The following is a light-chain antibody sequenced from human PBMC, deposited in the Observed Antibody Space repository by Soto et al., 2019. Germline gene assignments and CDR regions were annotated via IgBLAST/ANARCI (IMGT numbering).Light chain of an antibody. CDR2: EVS. CDR3: SSYAGTDNFLL. Sequence: QSALTQPASVSGSPGQSITISCTGTSSDIGNYDFVSWYQQVPGTAPKAMIYEVSSRPSGVSNRFSGSKSGNTASLTISGLQAEDEAYYYCSSYAGTDNFLLFGGGTKVTVL. V-gene: IGLV2-14*01. CDR1: SSDIGNYDF. J-gene: IGLJ2*01.